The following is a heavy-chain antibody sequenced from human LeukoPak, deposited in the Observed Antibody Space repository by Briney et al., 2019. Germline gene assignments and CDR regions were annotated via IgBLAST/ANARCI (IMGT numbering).Heavy chain of an antibody. CDR1: GFTFSSYG. CDR2: IRYDGSNK. CDR3: AKDQGGGSYLFDY. V-gene: IGHV3-30*02. Sequence: GGSLRLSCAASGFTFSSYGMHWVRQAPGKGLEWVAFIRYDGSNKYYAGSVKGRFTISRDNSKNTLYLQMNSLRAEDTAVYYCAKDQGGGSYLFDYWGQGTLVTVSS. J-gene: IGHJ4*02. D-gene: IGHD1-26*01.